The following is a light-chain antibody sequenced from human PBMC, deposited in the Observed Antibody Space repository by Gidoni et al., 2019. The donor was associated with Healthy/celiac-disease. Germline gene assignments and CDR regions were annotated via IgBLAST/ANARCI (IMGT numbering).Light chain of an antibody. J-gene: IGKJ1*01. CDR1: QSISSY. V-gene: IGKV1-39*01. CDR2: AAS. CDR3: QQSYSTPPT. Sequence: IQITHSPSSLSASVGDRVTITCRASQSISSYLNWYQQKPGKDPKLLIYAASSLQSGVPSRLSGSGSGTEFTITISSLKPEDFATYYCQQSYSTPPTFGQGTKVEIK.